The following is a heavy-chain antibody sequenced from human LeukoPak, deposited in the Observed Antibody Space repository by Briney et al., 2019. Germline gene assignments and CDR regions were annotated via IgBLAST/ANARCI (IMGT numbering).Heavy chain of an antibody. CDR3: AREGQQLVPGHFDY. CDR2: ISYDGSNK. D-gene: IGHD6-13*01. Sequence: PGGSLRLSCAASGFTFSSYAMHWVRQAPGKGREWVAVISYDGSNKYYADSVKGRFTISRDNSKNTLYLQINSLRAEDPAVYYCAREGQQLVPGHFDYWGQGTLVTVSS. V-gene: IGHV3-30-3*01. J-gene: IGHJ4*02. CDR1: GFTFSSYA.